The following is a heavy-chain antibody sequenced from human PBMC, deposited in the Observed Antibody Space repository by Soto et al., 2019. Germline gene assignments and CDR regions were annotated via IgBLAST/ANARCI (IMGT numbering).Heavy chain of an antibody. V-gene: IGHV4-4*02. CDR3: ATSSGSAYGLDV. Sequence: SETLSLTWAVSAGSISTTSWYFFFRQPPGMGLEWIGEIYHTGTTTYNPSLKSRVTMSVDTSKNQFSLRLSFVTAADTAVYYCATSSGSAYGLDVWGPGATVTVSS. CDR1: AGSISTTSW. D-gene: IGHD3-10*01. J-gene: IGHJ6*02. CDR2: IYHTGTT.